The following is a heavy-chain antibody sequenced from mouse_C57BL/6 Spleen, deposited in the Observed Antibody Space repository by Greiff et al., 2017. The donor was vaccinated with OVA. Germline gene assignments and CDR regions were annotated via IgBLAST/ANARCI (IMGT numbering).Heavy chain of an antibody. V-gene: IGHV1-52*01. D-gene: IGHD2-2*01. CDR3: ARSGEGYQAWFAY. J-gene: IGHJ3*01. CDR1: GYTFTSYW. Sequence: VQLQQPGAELVRPGSSVKLSCKASGYTFTSYWMHWVKQRPIQGLEWIGNIDPSDSETHYNQKFKDKATLTVDKSSSTAYMQLSSLTSEDSAVYYCARSGEGYQAWFAYWGQGTLVTVSA. CDR2: IDPSDSET.